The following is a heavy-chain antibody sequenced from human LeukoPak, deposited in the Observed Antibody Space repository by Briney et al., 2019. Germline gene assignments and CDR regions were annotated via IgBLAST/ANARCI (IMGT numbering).Heavy chain of an antibody. CDR3: ATYSITGAWAEYFLH. CDR1: GGSISSYY. J-gene: IGHJ1*01. V-gene: IGHV4-59*12. CDR2: IYYSGST. D-gene: IGHD2/OR15-2a*01. Sequence: SETLSLTCTVSGGSISSYYWSWIRQPPGKGLEWIGYIYYSGSTNYNPSLKSRVTISVDTSKNQFSLKLSSVTAADTAVYYCATYSITGAWAEYFLHWGQGTLVTVSS.